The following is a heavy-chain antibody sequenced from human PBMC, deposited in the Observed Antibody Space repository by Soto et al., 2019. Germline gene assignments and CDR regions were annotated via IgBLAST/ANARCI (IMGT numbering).Heavy chain of an antibody. D-gene: IGHD2-15*01. V-gene: IGHV4-61*01. J-gene: IGHJ4*02. Sequence: SETLSLTCTVSGDSVSSSSYYWSWIRQPPGKGLEWIGYIYYSGSTNYNPSLKSRVTISVDTSKNQFSLKLSSVTAADTAVYYCASASEKLLLQPQLASWGQGTLVTVSS. CDR3: ASASEKLLLQPQLAS. CDR1: GDSVSSSSYY. CDR2: IYYSGST.